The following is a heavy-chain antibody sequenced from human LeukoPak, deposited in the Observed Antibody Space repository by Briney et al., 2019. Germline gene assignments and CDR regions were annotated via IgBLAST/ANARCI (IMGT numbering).Heavy chain of an antibody. V-gene: IGHV1-69*13. CDR1: GGTFSSYA. D-gene: IGHD3-22*01. CDR2: IIPIFGTA. Sequence: SVKVSCKASGGTFSSYAISWVRQAPGQGLEWMGGIIPIFGTANYAQKFQGRVTITADESTSTAYMELSSLRSEDTAVYYCATPDYDSSGYPKGTFDYWGQGTLVTVSS. CDR3: ATPDYDSSGYPKGTFDY. J-gene: IGHJ4*02.